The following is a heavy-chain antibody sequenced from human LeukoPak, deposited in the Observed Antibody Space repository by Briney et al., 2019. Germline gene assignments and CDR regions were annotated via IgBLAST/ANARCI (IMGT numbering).Heavy chain of an antibody. CDR2: IYYSGST. V-gene: IGHV4-59*01. D-gene: IGHD1-26*01. J-gene: IGHJ3*02. CDR3: ARSPRWENGAFDI. Sequence: ETLSLTCTVSGGSISSYYWSWIRQPPGKGLEWIGYIYYSGSTNYNPSLKSRVTISVDTSKNQFSLKLSSVTAADTAVYYCARSPRWENGAFDIWGQGTMVTVSS. CDR1: GGSISSYY.